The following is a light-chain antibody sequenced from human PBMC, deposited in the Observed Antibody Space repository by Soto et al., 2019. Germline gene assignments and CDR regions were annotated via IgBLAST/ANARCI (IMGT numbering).Light chain of an antibody. Sequence: QSALTQPPSASGSPGQSVAISCTGTSSDVGGYNYVSWYQQHPGKAPKLMIYEVNKRPSGVPDRFSGSKSGNTASLTVSGLQAEDEADYYCSSSAGIYHYLVFGGGTQLTVL. CDR2: EVN. V-gene: IGLV2-8*01. CDR3: SSSAGIYHYLV. CDR1: SSDVGGYNY. J-gene: IGLJ3*02.